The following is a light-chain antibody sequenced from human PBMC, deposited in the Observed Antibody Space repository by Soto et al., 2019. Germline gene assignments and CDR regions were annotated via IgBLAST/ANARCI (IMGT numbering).Light chain of an antibody. CDR1: QSVRNNY. J-gene: IGKJ5*01. CDR3: QQYGNSLSIT. CDR2: ATF. Sequence: EIALTQSPGTLSLSPGERATLSCRASQSVRNNYLAWYQQRPGQAPRLLIYATFSRAAGIPDRFSGSGSGTDFTLTISRLEPEDFAVYYCQQYGNSLSITFGQGTRLEI. V-gene: IGKV3-20*01.